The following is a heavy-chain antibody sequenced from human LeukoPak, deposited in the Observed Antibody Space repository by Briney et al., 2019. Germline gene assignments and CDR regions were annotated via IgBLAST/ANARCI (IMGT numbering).Heavy chain of an antibody. D-gene: IGHD3-22*01. Sequence: SETLSLTCTVSGGSISSYYWSWIRQPPGKGLEWIGYIYYSGSTNYNPSLKSRVTISVDTSKNQFSLKLSSVTAADTAVYYCATGDSGGYYILYWGQGTLVTVSS. V-gene: IGHV4-59*01. CDR3: ATGDSGGYYILY. J-gene: IGHJ4*02. CDR1: GGSISSYY. CDR2: IYYSGST.